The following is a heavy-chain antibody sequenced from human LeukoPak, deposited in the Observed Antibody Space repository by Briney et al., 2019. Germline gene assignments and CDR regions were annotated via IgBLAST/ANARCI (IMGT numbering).Heavy chain of an antibody. Sequence: PSETLSLTCAVYGGSFSGYYWSWIRQPPGKGLEWIGEINHSGSTNYNPSLKSRVTISVDTSKNQFSLKLSSVTAADTAVYYCATYPKSYSSGWTALDIWGQGTMVTVSS. CDR3: ATYPKSYSSGWTALDI. D-gene: IGHD6-19*01. V-gene: IGHV4-34*01. CDR2: INHSGST. CDR1: GGSFSGYY. J-gene: IGHJ3*02.